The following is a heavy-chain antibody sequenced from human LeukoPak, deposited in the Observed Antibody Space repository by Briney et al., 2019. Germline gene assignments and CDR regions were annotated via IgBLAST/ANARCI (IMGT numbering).Heavy chain of an antibody. CDR3: ARVLEDDYVWGSYRYTPSYYYYYMDV. D-gene: IGHD3-16*02. V-gene: IGHV3-53*01. CDR2: IYSGGST. CDR1: GFTVSSNY. Sequence: GGSLRLSCAASGFTVSSNYMSWVRQAPGKGLEWVSVIYSGGSTYYADSVKGRFTISRDNSKNTLYLQMNSLRAEDTAVYYCARVLEDDYVWGSYRYTPSYYYYYMDVWGKGTTVTISS. J-gene: IGHJ6*03.